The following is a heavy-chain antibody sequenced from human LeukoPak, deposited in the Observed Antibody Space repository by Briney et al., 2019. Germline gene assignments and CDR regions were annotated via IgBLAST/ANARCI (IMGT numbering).Heavy chain of an antibody. Sequence: PGGSLRLSCAASGFTFSSYGVHWVRQAPGKGLEWVALISYDGSNKYYADSVKGRFTISRDNSKNTLWLQMNSLRAEDTAVYYCAKPGQVEWEPPRCLDSWGQGTLVTVSS. CDR3: AKPGQVEWEPPRCLDS. CDR1: GFTFSSYG. CDR2: ISYDGSNK. V-gene: IGHV3-30*18. D-gene: IGHD1-26*01. J-gene: IGHJ4*02.